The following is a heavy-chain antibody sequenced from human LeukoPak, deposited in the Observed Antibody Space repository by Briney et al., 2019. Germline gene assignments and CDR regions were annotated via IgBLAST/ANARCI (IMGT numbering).Heavy chain of an antibody. J-gene: IGHJ4*02. CDR2: ISGSGGST. CDR1: GFTFRSYA. CDR3: AKGGQHIVVVTALYYFDY. Sequence: GGSLRLSCAASGFTFRSYAMSWVRQAPGKGLEWVSAISGSGGSTYYADSVKGRFTISRDNSKNTLYLQMNSLRAEDTAVYYCAKGGQHIVVVTALYYFDYWGQGTLVTVSS. D-gene: IGHD2-21*02. V-gene: IGHV3-23*01.